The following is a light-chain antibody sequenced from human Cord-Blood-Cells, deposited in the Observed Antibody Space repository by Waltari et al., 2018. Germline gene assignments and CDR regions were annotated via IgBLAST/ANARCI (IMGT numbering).Light chain of an antibody. CDR2: EVS. CDR1: SSDVGSYNR. J-gene: IGLJ1*01. V-gene: IGLV2-18*02. Sequence: QSALTQPPSVSGSPGQSVTISCTGTSSDVGSYNRVSWYQQPPGTAPKVMIYEVSNRPSGVPERFSGSKSGNTASQTISGLQAEDEADYHGSSYTSSSTYVFGTGTKVTGL. CDR3: SSYTSSSTYV.